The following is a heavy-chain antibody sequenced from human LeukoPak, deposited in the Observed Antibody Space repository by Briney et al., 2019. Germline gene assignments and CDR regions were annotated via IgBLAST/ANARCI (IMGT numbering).Heavy chain of an antibody. CDR1: GGSISSGGYY. Sequence: KSSETLSLTCTVSGGSISSGGYYWSWIRQHPGKGLEWIGYIYYSGSTYYNPSLKSRVTISVDTSKNQFSLKLSSVTAADTAVYYCARAPLAMVRGVIILRWFDPWGQGTLVTVSS. D-gene: IGHD3-10*01. V-gene: IGHV4-31*03. CDR3: ARAPLAMVRGVIILRWFDP. CDR2: IYYSGST. J-gene: IGHJ5*02.